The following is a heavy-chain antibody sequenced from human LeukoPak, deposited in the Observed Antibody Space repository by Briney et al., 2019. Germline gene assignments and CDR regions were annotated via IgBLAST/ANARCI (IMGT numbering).Heavy chain of an antibody. D-gene: IGHD5-18*01. J-gene: IGHJ4*02. V-gene: IGHV3-9*01. CDR1: GCSFDDYA. CDR2: VSWNSGSI. CDR3: AKGAAMARGYFDY. Sequence: PGGSLRLSCAASGCSFDDYAMHWVRHPPRKGREWVSGVSWNSGSISYTPSVKGRFTISRDNAKNSLYLQMNSLRAEDTALYYCAKGAAMARGYFDYWGQGTLVTVSS.